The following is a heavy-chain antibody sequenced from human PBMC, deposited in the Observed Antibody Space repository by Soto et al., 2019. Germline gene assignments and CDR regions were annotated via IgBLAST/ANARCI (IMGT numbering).Heavy chain of an antibody. CDR3: ARERGDYDSSGYYYPLDP. D-gene: IGHD3-22*01. Sequence: PSETLSLTCTVSGGSIRSYSWSWIRQPPGKGLEWIGYISDTGNTYYNPSLKSRLTISADPSKNQFSLKLTSVTAADTAVYYCARERGDYDSSGYYYPLDPWGQGTLVTVSS. CDR2: ISDTGNT. J-gene: IGHJ5*02. CDR1: GGSIRSYS. V-gene: IGHV4-59*01.